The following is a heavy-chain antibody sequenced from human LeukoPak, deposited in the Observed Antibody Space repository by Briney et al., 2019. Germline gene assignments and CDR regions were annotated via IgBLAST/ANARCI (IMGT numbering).Heavy chain of an antibody. J-gene: IGHJ5*02. Sequence: PGGSLRLSCAASGFTFSDYYMSWIRQAPGKGLEWVSYIGHSGSPIYYSDSVKGRFTISRDNAKNSLYLQMNSLRAEDTAVYYCARTAYHSSVFYPFDPWGQGTLVTVSS. D-gene: IGHD3-22*01. V-gene: IGHV3-11*01. CDR2: IGHSGSPI. CDR3: ARTAYHSSVFYPFDP. CDR1: GFTFSDYY.